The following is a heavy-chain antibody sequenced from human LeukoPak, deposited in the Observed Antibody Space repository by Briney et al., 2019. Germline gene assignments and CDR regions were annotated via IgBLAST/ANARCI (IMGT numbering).Heavy chain of an antibody. V-gene: IGHV3-30*03. Sequence: GGSLTLSCPASGFTFSSYGMHWVRQAPGKGLEWVALISDDGGKKYYADSVKGRFTISRDNGKNSLYLQMNSLRVEDTAVYFCARDSTGWQADSFDIWGQGTKVTVSA. CDR3: ARDSTGWQADSFDI. CDR2: ISDDGGKK. CDR1: GFTFSSYG. J-gene: IGHJ3*02. D-gene: IGHD2-8*02.